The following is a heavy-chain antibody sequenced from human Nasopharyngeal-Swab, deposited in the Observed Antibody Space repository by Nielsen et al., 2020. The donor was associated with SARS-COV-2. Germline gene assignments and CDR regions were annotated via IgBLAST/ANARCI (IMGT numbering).Heavy chain of an antibody. D-gene: IGHD5-12*01. Sequence: SRAASGFTFYDYAMHWVRQAPGKGLEWVSGISWNSGSIGYADSVKGRFTISRDNAKNSLYLQMNSLRAEDTALYYCAKEALGYSGYDSNWFDPWGQGTLVTVSS. CDR1: GFTFYDYA. CDR2: ISWNSGSI. CDR3: AKEALGYSGYDSNWFDP. V-gene: IGHV3-9*01. J-gene: IGHJ5*02.